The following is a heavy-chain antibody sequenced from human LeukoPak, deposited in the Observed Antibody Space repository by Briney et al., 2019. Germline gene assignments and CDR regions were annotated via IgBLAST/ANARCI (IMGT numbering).Heavy chain of an antibody. Sequence: SETLSLTCTVSGVSIFSYYWNWIRQPPGQGLEWIGYIHYSGTTNYNPSLKSRVSISIDTSKSQFSLKLTSATAADTATYYCATGRSIRYFDYWGQGTLLSVSS. V-gene: IGHV4-59*08. CDR3: ATGRSIRYFDY. D-gene: IGHD3-9*01. J-gene: IGHJ4*02. CDR2: IHYSGTT. CDR1: GVSIFSYY.